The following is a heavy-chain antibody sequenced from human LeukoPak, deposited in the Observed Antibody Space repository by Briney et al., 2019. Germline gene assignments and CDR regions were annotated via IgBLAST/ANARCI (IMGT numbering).Heavy chain of an antibody. Sequence: SVKVSCKASEGTFSNYAISWVRQAPGQGLEWMGGIIPVFGTTNYAQKFQGRVTITAAESTSTAYMELSSLRSEDTAVYYCASLKNFDYFDYWSQGTLVTVSS. CDR2: IIPVFGTT. J-gene: IGHJ4*02. CDR3: ASLKNFDYFDY. CDR1: EGTFSNYA. V-gene: IGHV1-69*13.